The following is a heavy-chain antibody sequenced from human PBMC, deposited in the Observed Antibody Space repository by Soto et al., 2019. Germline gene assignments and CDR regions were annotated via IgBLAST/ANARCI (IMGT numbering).Heavy chain of an antibody. J-gene: IGHJ5*02. Sequence: GGSLRLSCAASGFTFSSYSMNWVRQAPGKGLEWVSSISSSSSYIYYADSVKGRFTISRDNAKNSLYLQMNSLRAEDTAVYYCARDERYCSGGSCYTHAPWFDPWGQGTLVTVSS. CDR1: GFTFSSYS. CDR3: ARDERYCSGGSCYTHAPWFDP. V-gene: IGHV3-21*01. D-gene: IGHD2-15*01. CDR2: ISSSSSYI.